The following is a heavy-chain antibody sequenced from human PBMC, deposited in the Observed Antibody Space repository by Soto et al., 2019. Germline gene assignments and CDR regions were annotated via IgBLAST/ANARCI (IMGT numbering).Heavy chain of an antibody. J-gene: IGHJ5*02. Sequence: SETLSLTCTVSGVTISSWYWSWIRQPPGKGLEWIGYIYHSGSTYYNPSLKSRVTISVDRSKNQFSLKLSSVTAADTAVYYCARVYCSGGSCFWFDPWGQGTLVTVAS. CDR2: IYHSGST. CDR1: GVTISSWY. CDR3: ARVYCSGGSCFWFDP. V-gene: IGHV4-59*12. D-gene: IGHD2-15*01.